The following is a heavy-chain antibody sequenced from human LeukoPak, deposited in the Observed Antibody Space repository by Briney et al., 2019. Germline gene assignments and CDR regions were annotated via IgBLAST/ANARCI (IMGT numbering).Heavy chain of an antibody. Sequence: SETLSLTCTVSGGSISSYYWSWIRQPPGKELEWIGYIYYSGSTNYNPSLKSRVTISVDTSKNQFSLKLSSVTAADTAVYYCARWSGSWSLGGLDPWGQGTLVTVSS. D-gene: IGHD6-13*01. CDR3: ARWSGSWSLGGLDP. CDR1: GGSISSYY. J-gene: IGHJ5*02. CDR2: IYYSGST. V-gene: IGHV4-59*01.